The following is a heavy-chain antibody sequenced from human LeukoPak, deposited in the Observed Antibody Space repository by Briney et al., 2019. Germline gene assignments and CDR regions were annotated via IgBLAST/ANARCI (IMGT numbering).Heavy chain of an antibody. Sequence: GGSLRLSCAASGFTFSSYSMNWVRQAPGKGLEWVSSISSSSSYIYYADSVKGRFTIFRDNAKNSLYLQMNSLRAEDTAVYYCARDLWVYAQTYFDYWGQGTLVTVSS. CDR3: ARDLWVYAQTYFDY. CDR1: GFTFSSYS. D-gene: IGHD2-8*01. J-gene: IGHJ4*02. V-gene: IGHV3-21*01. CDR2: ISSSSSYI.